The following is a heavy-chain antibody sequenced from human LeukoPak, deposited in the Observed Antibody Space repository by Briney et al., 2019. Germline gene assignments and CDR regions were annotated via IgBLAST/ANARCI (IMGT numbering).Heavy chain of an antibody. V-gene: IGHV4-39*01. CDR3: VRHGWGSSWYPDY. CDR1: GGSISSNNDY. Sequence: SETLSLTCRVSGGSISSNNDYWGWIRQPPGKGLEWIGSIYYSGSTYYNPSLKSRVTISVDTSKNQFSLKLSSVTAADTAVYYCVRHGWGSSWYPDYWGRETLVTVSS. J-gene: IGHJ4*02. CDR2: IYYSGST. D-gene: IGHD6-13*01.